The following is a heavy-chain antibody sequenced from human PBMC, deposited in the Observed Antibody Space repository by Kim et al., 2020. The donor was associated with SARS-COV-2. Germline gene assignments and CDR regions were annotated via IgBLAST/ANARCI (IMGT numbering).Heavy chain of an antibody. Sequence: WNSGSIGYADSVKGRFTISRDNAKNSLYLQMNSLRAEDTALYYCAKAPDYWGQGTLVTVSS. V-gene: IGHV3-9*01. CDR3: AKAPDY. CDR2: WNSGSI. J-gene: IGHJ4*02.